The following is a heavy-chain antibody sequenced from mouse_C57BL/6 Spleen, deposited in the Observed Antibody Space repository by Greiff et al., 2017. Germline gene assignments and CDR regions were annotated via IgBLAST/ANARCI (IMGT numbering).Heavy chain of an antibody. CDR1: GYSITSGYY. J-gene: IGHJ2*01. Sequence: DVKLQESGPGLVKPSQSLSLTCSVTGYSITSGYYWNWIRQFPGNKLEWMGYISYDGSNNYNPSLKNRISITRDTSKNQFFLKLNSVTTEDTATYYCAREDYGSSRDYWGQGTTLTVSS. V-gene: IGHV3-6*01. CDR2: ISYDGSN. D-gene: IGHD1-1*01. CDR3: AREDYGSSRDY.